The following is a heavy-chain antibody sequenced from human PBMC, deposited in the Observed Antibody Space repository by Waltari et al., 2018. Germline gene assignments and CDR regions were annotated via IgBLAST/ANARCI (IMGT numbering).Heavy chain of an antibody. CDR2: IYYSGNN. D-gene: IGHD1-26*01. J-gene: IGHJ4*02. CDR3: ARRRLGNTGYFFDN. V-gene: IGHV4-39*01. Sequence: GLEWLGHIYYSGNNYYNPSLKTRVTISADTSNNQFSLRLTSVTAADSAVYYCARRRLGNTGYFFDNWGQGTLVTVSS.